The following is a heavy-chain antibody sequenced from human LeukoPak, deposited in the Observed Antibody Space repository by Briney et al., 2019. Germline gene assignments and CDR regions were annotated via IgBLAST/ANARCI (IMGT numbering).Heavy chain of an antibody. Sequence: PSETLSLTCAVSGDSISNSNWWSWVRQPPGKGLEWIGEISHSGSINYNPSLKSRVIISIDKSKNQLSLRLSSVTAADTAVYYCARGYDYNYYFDYWGQGTLVTVSS. CDR3: ARGYDYNYYFDY. J-gene: IGHJ4*02. CDR1: GDSISNSNW. V-gene: IGHV4-4*02. CDR2: ISHSGSI. D-gene: IGHD4-11*01.